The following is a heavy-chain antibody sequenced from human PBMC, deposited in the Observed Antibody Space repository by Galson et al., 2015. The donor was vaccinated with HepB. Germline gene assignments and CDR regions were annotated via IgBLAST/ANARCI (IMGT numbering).Heavy chain of an antibody. CDR2: FDPEDGGT. V-gene: IGHV1-24*01. D-gene: IGHD6-13*01. J-gene: IGHJ6*02. CDR3: ATAGIAAAGTGNYYYYGMDV. Sequence: SVKVSCKVSGYTLTELSMHWVRQAPGKGLEWMGGFDPEDGGTIYAQKFQGRVTMTEDTSTDTAYMELSSLRSEDTAVYYCATAGIAAAGTGNYYYYGMDVWGQGTTVTVSS. CDR1: GYTLTELS.